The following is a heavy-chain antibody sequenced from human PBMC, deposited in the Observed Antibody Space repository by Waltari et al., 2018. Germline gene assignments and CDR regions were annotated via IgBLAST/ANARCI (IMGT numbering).Heavy chain of an antibody. D-gene: IGHD3-22*01. J-gene: IGHJ3*02. Sequence: QVQLQESGPGLVKPSETLSLTCAVSGYSISSGYYWGWIRQPPGKGLEWMGGIYQGGSTYYNPSLKSRVTISVDTSKNQFSLKLSSVTAADTAVYYCARDRRIVYYDSSGYYYVTGDAFDIWGQGTMVTVSS. CDR1: GYSISSGYY. V-gene: IGHV4-38-2*02. CDR2: IYQGGST. CDR3: ARDRRIVYYDSSGYYYVTGDAFDI.